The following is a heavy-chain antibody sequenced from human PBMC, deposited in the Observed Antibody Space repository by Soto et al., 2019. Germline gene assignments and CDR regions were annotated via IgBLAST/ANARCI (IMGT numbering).Heavy chain of an antibody. CDR2: ISHSGTT. CDR3: ARHYSSGSRNWFDP. Sequence: SETLSLTCPVSGFPISSTYSWGWIRQPPGKGLEWIGSISHSGTTYYNPSLRSRVTISVDTSKNQFSLKLSSVTAADTAVFYCARHYSSGSRNWFDPWGQGTLVTVSS. CDR1: GFPISSTYS. V-gene: IGHV4-38-2*01. D-gene: IGHD6-19*01. J-gene: IGHJ5*02.